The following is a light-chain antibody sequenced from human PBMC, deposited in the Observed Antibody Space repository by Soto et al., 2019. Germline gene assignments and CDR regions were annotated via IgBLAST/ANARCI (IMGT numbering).Light chain of an antibody. CDR1: SSNIGAGYD. CDR3: QSYDISLSGWV. J-gene: IGLJ3*02. V-gene: IGLV1-40*01. Sequence: QSVLTQPPSVSGAPGQRVTISCTGSSSNIGAGYDVHWYQQLPGTAPKLLIYGNSNRPSGCPDRFSGSKSGTSASLAITGLQAEDEADYYSQSYDISLSGWVFGGGTKLTVL. CDR2: GNS.